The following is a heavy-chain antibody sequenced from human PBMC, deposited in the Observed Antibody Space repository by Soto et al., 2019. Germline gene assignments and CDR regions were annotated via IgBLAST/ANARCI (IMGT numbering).Heavy chain of an antibody. J-gene: IGHJ6*02. D-gene: IGHD2-8*01. CDR2: INPNSGGT. CDR3: AREGGDIVLMVYAIPGYYYYGMAV. Sequence: EASVKVSCKASGYTVTGYYMHWVRQAPGQGLEWMGWINPNSGGTNYAQKFQGRVTMTRDTSISTAYMELSRLRSDDTAVYYCAREGGDIVLMVYAIPGYYYYGMAVWGQGTTVTASS. CDR1: GYTVTGYY. V-gene: IGHV1-2*02.